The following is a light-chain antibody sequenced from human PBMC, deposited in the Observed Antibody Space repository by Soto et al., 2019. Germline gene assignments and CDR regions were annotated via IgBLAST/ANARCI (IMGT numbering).Light chain of an antibody. CDR1: SSNIGAAYD. CDR2: GNN. CDR3: HSYDRSLSGSV. Sequence: QSGPTHPPSGRGAPGQRVTIFCSGGSSNIGAAYDVHWYQQLPETAPKLLIYGNNIRPSGVPDRFSGSKSGTSASLAITGLQAEDEADYYCHSYDRSLSGSVFGGGTKATV. V-gene: IGLV1-40*01. J-gene: IGLJ3*02.